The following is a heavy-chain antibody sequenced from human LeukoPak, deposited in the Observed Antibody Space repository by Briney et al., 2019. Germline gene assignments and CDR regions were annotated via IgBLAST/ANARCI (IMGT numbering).Heavy chain of an antibody. V-gene: IGHV4-4*07. CDR2: IYTSGST. CDR1: GGSISSYY. CDR3: ARGYSYGYGYYYYSYMDV. D-gene: IGHD5-18*01. Sequence: PSETLSLTCTVSGGSISSYYWSWIRQPAGKGLEWIGRIYTSGSTNYNPSLKSRVTMSVDTSKNQFSLKLSSVTAADTAVYYCARGYSYGYGYYYYSYMDVWGKGTTVTISS. J-gene: IGHJ6*03.